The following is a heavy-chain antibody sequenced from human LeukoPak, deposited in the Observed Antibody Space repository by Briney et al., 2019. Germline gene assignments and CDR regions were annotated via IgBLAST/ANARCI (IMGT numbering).Heavy chain of an antibody. Sequence: GGSLRLSCAASGFTFSSYAMSWVRQAPGKGLEWVSAISGSGGSTYYADSVKGRFTIFRDNSKNTLYLQMNSLRAEDTAVYYCAEAIFLPVVPAAMLAFDIWGQGTMVTVSS. D-gene: IGHD2-2*01. CDR1: GFTFSSYA. CDR2: ISGSGGST. J-gene: IGHJ3*02. V-gene: IGHV3-23*01. CDR3: AEAIFLPVVPAAMLAFDI.